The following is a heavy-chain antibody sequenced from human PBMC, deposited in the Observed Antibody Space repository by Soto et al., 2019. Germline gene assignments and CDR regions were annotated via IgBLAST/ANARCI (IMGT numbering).Heavy chain of an antibody. V-gene: IGHV3-23*01. Sequence: EVQLLESGGGMVQPGGSLRLSCGTSGFTFGNYGMGWVRQAPGKGLEWVSGLSSSGGRTYYADSVKGRFTISRDNSKNTLFLQMNSLRAEDTALYYCAKVANSGVVIEYFDYWGQGSLVTVSS. D-gene: IGHD3-3*01. CDR1: GFTFGNYG. CDR3: AKVANSGVVIEYFDY. CDR2: LSSSGGRT. J-gene: IGHJ4*02.